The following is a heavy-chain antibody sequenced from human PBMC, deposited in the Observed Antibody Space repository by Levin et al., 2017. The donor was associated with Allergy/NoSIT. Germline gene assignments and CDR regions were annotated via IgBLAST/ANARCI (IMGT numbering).Heavy chain of an antibody. J-gene: IGHJ4*02. Sequence: PGGSLRLSCAASGFTFSSYAMHWVRQAPGKGLEWVAVISYDGSNKYYADSVKGRFTISRDNSKNTLYLQMNSLRAEDTAVYYCARAEGYSSSSGDGIQLWLREFDYWGQGTLVTVSS. D-gene: IGHD5-18*01. CDR1: GFTFSSYA. V-gene: IGHV3-30*04. CDR2: ISYDGSNK. CDR3: ARAEGYSSSSGDGIQLWLREFDY.